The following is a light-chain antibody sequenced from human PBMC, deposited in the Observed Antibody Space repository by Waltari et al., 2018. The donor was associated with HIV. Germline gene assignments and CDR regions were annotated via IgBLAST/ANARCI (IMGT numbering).Light chain of an antibody. V-gene: IGLV5-45*02. CDR1: SDSNVENYR. Sequence: QAVLTQPSSLSESPGASASLTCSLRSDSNVENYRIYWCQQKPGSPPQFLLRYKSDSDKQWGSGFPRRFSGSKDSSSTAGILLISRLQSEDYADYYCMICHRSAVVFGGGTKLTVL. CDR2: YKSDSDK. CDR3: MICHRSAVV. J-gene: IGLJ2*01.